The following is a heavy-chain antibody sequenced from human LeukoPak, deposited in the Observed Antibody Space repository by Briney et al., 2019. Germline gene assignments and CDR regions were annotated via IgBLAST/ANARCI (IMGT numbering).Heavy chain of an antibody. CDR1: GYTFTSYY. Sequence: ASVKVSCKASGYTFTSYYMHWVRQAPGQGLEWMGIINPSGGSTSYAQKFQGRVTMTRDTSISTAYMELSRLRSDDTAVYYCARGSRYGGVFDYWGQGTLVTVSS. J-gene: IGHJ4*02. V-gene: IGHV1-46*01. D-gene: IGHD4-23*01. CDR3: ARGSRYGGVFDY. CDR2: INPSGGST.